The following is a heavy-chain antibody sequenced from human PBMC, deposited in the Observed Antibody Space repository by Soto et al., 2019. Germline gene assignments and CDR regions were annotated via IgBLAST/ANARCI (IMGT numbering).Heavy chain of an antibody. D-gene: IGHD6-19*01. Sequence: SETLSLTCTVSGDSLSGGDYYWSWIRQPPGKGLEWIGDIYYTGFTFYNPSLKSRLTISLDSSKNQFSLRLNSVTAADTAVYFCARAYRINGWSVYFFDYWGQGTLVTVSS. CDR1: GDSLSGGDYY. CDR2: IYYTGFT. J-gene: IGHJ4*02. V-gene: IGHV4-30-4*08. CDR3: ARAYRINGWSVYFFDY.